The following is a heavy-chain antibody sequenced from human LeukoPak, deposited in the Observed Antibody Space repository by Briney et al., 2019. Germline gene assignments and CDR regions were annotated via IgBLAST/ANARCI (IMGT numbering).Heavy chain of an antibody. J-gene: IGHJ3*01. V-gene: IGHV3-23*01. Sequence: GGSLGLSCAASGFPFSTSAMSWVRQAPGKGLEWVSAITGGGDYTYYADSVKGRFTISRDNPKNAVYLQMISLRAEDTAVYYCAKGYRGIEAFDVWGQGTMVTVSS. CDR3: AKGYRGIEAFDV. CDR1: GFPFSTSA. CDR2: ITGGGDYT. D-gene: IGHD2-2*02.